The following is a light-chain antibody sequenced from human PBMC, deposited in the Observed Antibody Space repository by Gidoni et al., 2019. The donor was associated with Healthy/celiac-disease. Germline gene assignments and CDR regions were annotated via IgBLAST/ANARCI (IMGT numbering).Light chain of an antibody. V-gene: IGKV1-39*01. CDR2: AAS. Sequence: DIQMTQSPSSLSASVGDRVTITCRASQSISSYLNWYQQKPGKAPKLLIYAASSLQSGVPSRFSGSGSGRDFTLTISSLQPEEFATYYCQQSYSTPPTFSQGTKLEIK. CDR1: QSISSY. J-gene: IGKJ2*01. CDR3: QQSYSTPPT.